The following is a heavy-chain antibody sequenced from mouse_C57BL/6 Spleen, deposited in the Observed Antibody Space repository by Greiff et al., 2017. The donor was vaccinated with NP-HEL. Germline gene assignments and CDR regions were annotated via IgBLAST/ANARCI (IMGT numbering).Heavy chain of an antibody. J-gene: IGHJ2*01. V-gene: IGHV3-1*01. D-gene: IGHD1-1*01. CDR1: GYSITSGYD. Sequence: EVKVEESGPGMVKPSQSLSLTCTVTGYSITSGYDWHWIRHFPGNKLEWMGYISYSGSTNYNPSLKSRISITHDTSKNHFFLKLNSVTTEDTATYYCASTNYYGSFDYWGQGTTLTVSS. CDR2: ISYSGST. CDR3: ASTNYYGSFDY.